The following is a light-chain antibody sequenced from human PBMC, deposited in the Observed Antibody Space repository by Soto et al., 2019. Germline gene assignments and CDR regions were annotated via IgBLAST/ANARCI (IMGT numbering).Light chain of an antibody. V-gene: IGKV3-11*01. Sequence: EIVMTQSPATLSVSPGGRATLSCRASQSVSSYLAWYQQKPGQAPRLLIYDASNRATGIPARFSGSGSGKEFTLTISSLEPEDFAVYYCQQRSNWPITFGQGTRLEIK. CDR1: QSVSSY. J-gene: IGKJ5*01. CDR3: QQRSNWPIT. CDR2: DAS.